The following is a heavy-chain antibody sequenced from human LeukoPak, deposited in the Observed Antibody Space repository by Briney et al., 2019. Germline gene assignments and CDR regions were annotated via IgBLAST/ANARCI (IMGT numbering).Heavy chain of an antibody. D-gene: IGHD6-19*01. CDR3: ARSRDSSGWYVDP. Sequence: ASVKVSCKASGYTFTSYGISWVRQAPGQGLEWMGWINSNSGDTGYAQKFQGRVTMTRDTSISTAYMDLNRLKSDDTAVYYCARSRDSSGWYVDPWGQGTLVTVSS. CDR1: GYTFTSYG. CDR2: INSNSGDT. J-gene: IGHJ5*02. V-gene: IGHV1-2*02.